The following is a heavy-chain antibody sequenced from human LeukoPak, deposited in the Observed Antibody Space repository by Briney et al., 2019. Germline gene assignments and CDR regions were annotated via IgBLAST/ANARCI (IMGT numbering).Heavy chain of an antibody. J-gene: IGHJ6*02. Sequence: ASVKVSCKASGYTFTSYDINWVRQATGQGLEWMGWMNPNSGNTGYAQKFQGRVTMTRNTSISTAYMELSSLRSEDTAVYYCARAVRRDGYNFGLGYYYYGMDVWGQGNTVTVSS. CDR2: MNPNSGNT. CDR3: ARAVRRDGYNFGLGYYYYGMDV. D-gene: IGHD5-24*01. CDR1: GYTFTSYD. V-gene: IGHV1-8*01.